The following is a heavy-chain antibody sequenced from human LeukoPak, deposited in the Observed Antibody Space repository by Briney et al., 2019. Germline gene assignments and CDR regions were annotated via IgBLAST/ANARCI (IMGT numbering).Heavy chain of an antibody. V-gene: IGHV3-23*01. CDR2: FSGSGGST. CDR1: GFTFSNYA. Sequence: GGSLRLSCAVSGFTFSNYAMSWVRQAPGKGLEWVSGFSGSGGSTYYADSVKGRFTISRDNSKNTLYLQMNSLRAEDTAVYYCARDRPQSLFYYGMDVWGQGTTVTVSS. CDR3: ARDRPQSLFYYGMDV. J-gene: IGHJ6*02.